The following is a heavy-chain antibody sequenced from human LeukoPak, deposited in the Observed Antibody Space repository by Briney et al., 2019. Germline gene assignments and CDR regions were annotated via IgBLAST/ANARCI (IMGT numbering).Heavy chain of an antibody. CDR1: GLSVADTY. Sequence: PGGSLRLSCAVSGLSVADTYMAWVRQAPGKGLEWVATLYIAGESYYADSVRGRFNISRDNSENTLYLQMTTVRDDDTAIHYCAAGFRSEFIYFYLHVWGKGTPVTVSS. CDR3: AAGFRSEFIYFYLHV. J-gene: IGHJ6*03. CDR2: LYIAGES. V-gene: IGHV3-53*01. D-gene: IGHD1-14*01.